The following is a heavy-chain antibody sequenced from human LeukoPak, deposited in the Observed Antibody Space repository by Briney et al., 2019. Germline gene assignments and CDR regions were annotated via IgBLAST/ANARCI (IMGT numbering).Heavy chain of an antibody. CDR3: AKRGVVIRVVLVGFHKEAYYFDS. Sequence: PGGSLRLSCGVAGITLSNYGMSWVRQAAGEGREWVAAIIYRGGRTNYADSVKGRLTMSRDSPKNTLYLQMNSLRVEDTAVYFCAKRGVVIRVVLVGFHKEAYYFDSWGQGALVTVSS. V-gene: IGHV3-23*01. CDR1: GITLSNYG. J-gene: IGHJ4*02. CDR2: IIYRGGRT. D-gene: IGHD3-10*01.